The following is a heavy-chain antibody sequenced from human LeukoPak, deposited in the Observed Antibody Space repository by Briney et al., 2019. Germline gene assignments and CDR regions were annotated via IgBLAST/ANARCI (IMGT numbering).Heavy chain of an antibody. Sequence: GGSLRLSCAVSGFTFSSYWMNWVRQAPGKGLEWVASIEQDGGEKSYVDSVKGRFTISRDNAKNSLYLQMSSLRAEDTAVYYCARDGTAAGLYFDLWGQGTLVTVSS. J-gene: IGHJ4*01. CDR3: ARDGTAAGLYFDL. D-gene: IGHD6-13*01. V-gene: IGHV3-7*01. CDR2: IEQDGGEK. CDR1: GFTFSSYW.